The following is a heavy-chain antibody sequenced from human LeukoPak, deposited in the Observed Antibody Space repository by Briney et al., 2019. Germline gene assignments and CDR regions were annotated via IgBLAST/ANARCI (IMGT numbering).Heavy chain of an antibody. D-gene: IGHD6-13*01. J-gene: IGHJ4*02. CDR2: IYYSGST. V-gene: IGHV4-39*07. CDR1: GGSISSSIYY. CDR3: ARDIWFQQLVPYYFDY. Sequence: SETLSLTCTVSGGSISSSIYYWGWIRQPPGKGLEWIGSIYYSGSTYYNPSLKSRVTISVDTSKIQFSLKLSSVTAADTAVYYCARDIWFQQLVPYYFDYWGQGTLVTVSS.